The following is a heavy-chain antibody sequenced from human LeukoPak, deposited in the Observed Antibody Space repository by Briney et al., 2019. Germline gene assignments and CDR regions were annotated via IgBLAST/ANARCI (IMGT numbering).Heavy chain of an antibody. CDR2: IIPIFGTA. CDR3: ARESMVRGVIIYPNWFDP. Sequence: SVKVSCKASGGTFSSYAISWVRQAPGQGLEWMGGIIPIFGTANYAQKFQGRVTITADESTSAAYMVLSSLRSEDTAVYYCARESMVRGVIIYPNWFDPWGQGTLVTVSS. CDR1: GGTFSSYA. V-gene: IGHV1-69*13. D-gene: IGHD3-10*01. J-gene: IGHJ5*02.